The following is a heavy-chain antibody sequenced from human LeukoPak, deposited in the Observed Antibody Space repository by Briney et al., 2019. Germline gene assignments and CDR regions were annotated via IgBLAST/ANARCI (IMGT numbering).Heavy chain of an antibody. CDR2: ISAYNGNT. Sequence: ASVKVSCKASGYTFTSYGISWVRQAPGQGLEWMGWISAYNGNTNYAQKLQGRVTMTTDTSTSTAYMELRSLRSDDTAVYYCAREPALHSRWEDAFDIWGQGTMVTVSS. CDR1: GYTFTSYG. J-gene: IGHJ3*02. CDR3: AREPALHSRWEDAFDI. D-gene: IGHD1-26*01. V-gene: IGHV1-18*01.